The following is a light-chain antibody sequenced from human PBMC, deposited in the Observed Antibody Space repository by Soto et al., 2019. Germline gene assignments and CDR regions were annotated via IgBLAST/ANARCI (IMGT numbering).Light chain of an antibody. CDR1: QSITSW. V-gene: IGKV1-5*01. CDR3: QQYNRYWT. Sequence: DIQMTQSPSTLSASVGDRVTITCRASQSITSWLAWYQQKPVKAPKLLIYDASSLENGVPSRFSGSGSGTVFTLTISSLQPDDYATYDCQQYNRYWTFGQGTKVEVK. CDR2: DAS. J-gene: IGKJ1*01.